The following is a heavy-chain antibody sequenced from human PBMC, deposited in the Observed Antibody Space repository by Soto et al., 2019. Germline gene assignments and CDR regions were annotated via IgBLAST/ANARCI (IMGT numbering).Heavy chain of an antibody. CDR3: ARAQYLADDVFDI. D-gene: IGHD2-2*01. CDR1: GFTFSSYW. CDR2: INSDGINT. J-gene: IGHJ3*02. Sequence: VQLVESGGGLVQPGGSLRLSCTASGFTFSSYWMHWVRQAPGKGLVWVSRINSDGINTSHADSVKGRFTISRDNAKSTVYLQMNSLRAEDTAVYYCARAQYLADDVFDIWGRGTVVTVSS. V-gene: IGHV3-74*01.